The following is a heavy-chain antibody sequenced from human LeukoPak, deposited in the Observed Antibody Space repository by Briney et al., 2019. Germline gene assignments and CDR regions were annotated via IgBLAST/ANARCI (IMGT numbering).Heavy chain of an antibody. CDR2: ISGDGSTT. V-gene: IGHV3-74*01. Sequence: GGSLRLSCAASGFTFNNYWMHWVRQAPGKGLVWVSRISGDGSTTSYADSVKGRFTTSRDNAKNTLYLQMNSLRAEDTAVYYCAVRGYTYGLDYWGQGTLVTVSS. J-gene: IGHJ4*02. D-gene: IGHD5-18*01. CDR3: AVRGYTYGLDY. CDR1: GFTFNNYW.